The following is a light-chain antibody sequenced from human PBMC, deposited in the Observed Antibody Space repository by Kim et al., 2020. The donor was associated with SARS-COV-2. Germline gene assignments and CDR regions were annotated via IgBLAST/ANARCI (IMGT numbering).Light chain of an antibody. Sequence: ASVGDRVTITCRASQDIKNYLAWYQQKPGKVPEVLIYAASSLQSGVPSRISGSGSGTDCTLTINSLQPEDVATYYCQKYNSAPWTFGQGTKVDIK. CDR2: AAS. CDR1: QDIKNY. V-gene: IGKV1-27*01. J-gene: IGKJ1*01. CDR3: QKYNSAPWT.